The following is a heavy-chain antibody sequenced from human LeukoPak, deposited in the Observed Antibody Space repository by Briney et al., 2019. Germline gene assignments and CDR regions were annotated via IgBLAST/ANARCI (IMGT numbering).Heavy chain of an antibody. Sequence: GRSLRLSCAASGFTFSSYGMHWVRQAPGKGLEWVAVISYDGSNKYYADSVKGRFTISRDNAKNSLYLQMNSLRAEDTAVYYCARDKGYCSSTSCYRDDYFDYWGQGTLVTVSS. CDR1: GFTFSSYG. CDR3: ARDKGYCSSTSCYRDDYFDY. D-gene: IGHD2-2*02. J-gene: IGHJ4*02. CDR2: ISYDGSNK. V-gene: IGHV3-30*03.